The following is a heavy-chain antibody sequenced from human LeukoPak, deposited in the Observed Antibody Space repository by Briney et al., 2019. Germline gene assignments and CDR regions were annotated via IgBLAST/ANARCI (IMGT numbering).Heavy chain of an antibody. Sequence: ASVKVSCTASGYTFTIYDINWVRQATGQGLEWMGWMNPNSGNTGYAQKFQGRVTMTRNTSISTAYMELSSLRSEDTAVYYCARYYDSSGYNPDYYYYGMDVWGQGTTVTVSS. CDR1: GYTFTIYD. V-gene: IGHV1-8*01. J-gene: IGHJ6*02. D-gene: IGHD3-22*01. CDR2: MNPNSGNT. CDR3: ARYYDSSGYNPDYYYYGMDV.